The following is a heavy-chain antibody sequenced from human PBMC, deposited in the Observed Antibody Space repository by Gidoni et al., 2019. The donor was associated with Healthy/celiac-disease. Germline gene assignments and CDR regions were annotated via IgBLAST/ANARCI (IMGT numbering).Heavy chain of an antibody. V-gene: IGHV5-51*01. CDR1: GYRFASYW. CDR2: IYPGDSDT. CDR3: ASPAKDYGDHHEDWYFDL. D-gene: IGHD4-17*01. J-gene: IGHJ2*01. Sequence: EVQLVQSGAEVKKPGESLKISCRGSGYRFASYWIGWVRQMPGKGLEWMGIIYPGDSDTRYSPSFQGQVTISADKSISTAYLQWSSLKASDTAMYYCASPAKDYGDHHEDWYFDLWGRGTLVTVSS.